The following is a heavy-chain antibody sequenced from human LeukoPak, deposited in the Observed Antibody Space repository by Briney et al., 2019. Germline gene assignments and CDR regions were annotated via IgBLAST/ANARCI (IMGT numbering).Heavy chain of an antibody. Sequence: ASVKVSCKASGYTFTSYAMHWVRQAPGQRLEWMGWINAGNGNTKYSQKFQGRVTITRDTSASTAYMELSSLRSEDTAVYYCARDLALAVAATPGVYWGQGTLVTVSS. CDR3: ARDLALAVAATPGVY. D-gene: IGHD6-19*01. CDR2: INAGNGNT. V-gene: IGHV1-3*01. J-gene: IGHJ4*02. CDR1: GYTFTSYA.